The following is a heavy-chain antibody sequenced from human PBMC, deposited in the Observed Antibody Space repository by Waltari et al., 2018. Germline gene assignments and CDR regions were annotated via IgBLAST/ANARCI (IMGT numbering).Heavy chain of an antibody. CDR2: IRYDGSNN. V-gene: IGHV3-30*02. CDR1: GFTVSSYG. CDR3: NHDYGVYYYYGMDV. Sequence: VQLVGSGGGVVQPGGSVGLSCAASGFTVSSYGMHWVRQAPGKGLEGVAFIRYDGSNNYYADSVKGRFTISRDNSKNTLYLQMNSLRAEDTAVYYCNHDYGVYYYYGMDVWGQGTTVTVSS. D-gene: IGHD4-17*01. J-gene: IGHJ6*02.